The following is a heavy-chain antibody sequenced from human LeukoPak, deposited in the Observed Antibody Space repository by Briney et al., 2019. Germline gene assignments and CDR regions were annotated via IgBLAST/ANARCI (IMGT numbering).Heavy chain of an antibody. CDR1: GFTFSGFW. J-gene: IGHJ3*01. CDR3: ARSSYSSSSSV. Sequence: GRSLRLSCAASGFTFSGFWMSWSRQAPGKGLEWVASINSDGSEGYYADVVKGRFTISRDSAKNSLYLQINSLRAEDTAVYYCARSSYSSSSSVWGQGTMVTVSS. CDR2: INSDGSEG. V-gene: IGHV3-7*03. D-gene: IGHD6-6*01.